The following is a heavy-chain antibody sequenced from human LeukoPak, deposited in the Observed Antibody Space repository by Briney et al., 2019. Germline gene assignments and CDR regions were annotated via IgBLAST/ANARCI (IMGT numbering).Heavy chain of an antibody. CDR1: GASISSYY. V-gene: IGHV4-59*01. CDR2: IFYSGGT. J-gene: IGHJ1*01. CDR3: ANYASGSSKYFQH. D-gene: IGHD3-10*01. Sequence: PSETLSLTCTVSGASISSYYWSWVRQPPGKGLEWIGYIFYSGGTNYNPSLKSRVTISVDTSKNQFSLKLSSVTAAGTAVYFCANYASGSSKYFQHWGQGTLVTVSS.